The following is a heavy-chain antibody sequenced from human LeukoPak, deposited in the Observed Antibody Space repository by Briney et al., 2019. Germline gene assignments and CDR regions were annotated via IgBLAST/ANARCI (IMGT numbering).Heavy chain of an antibody. Sequence: PSETLSLTCAVYGGSFSGYYWSWIRQPPGKGLEWIGEINRSGSTNYNPSLKSRVTISVDTSKNQFSLKLSSVTAADTAVHYCASRYDFWSGYYIPPYYYYGMDVWGQGTTVTVSS. CDR1: GGSFSGYY. CDR3: ASRYDFWSGYYIPPYYYYGMDV. CDR2: INRSGST. J-gene: IGHJ6*02. V-gene: IGHV4-34*01. D-gene: IGHD3-3*01.